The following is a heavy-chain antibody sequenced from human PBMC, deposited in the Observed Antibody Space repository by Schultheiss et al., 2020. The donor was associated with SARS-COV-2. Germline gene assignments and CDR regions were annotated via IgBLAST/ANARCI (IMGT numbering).Heavy chain of an antibody. CDR3: ARHGSSSGWFDP. V-gene: IGHV4-39*01. D-gene: IGHD6-6*01. Sequence: SETLSLTCTVSGGSISSGSYYWSWIRQPAGKGLEWIGEINHSGSTYYNPSLKSRVTISVDTSKNQFSLKLSSVTAADTAVYYCARHGSSSGWFDPWGQGTLVTVSS. J-gene: IGHJ5*02. CDR1: GGSISSGSYY. CDR2: INHSGST.